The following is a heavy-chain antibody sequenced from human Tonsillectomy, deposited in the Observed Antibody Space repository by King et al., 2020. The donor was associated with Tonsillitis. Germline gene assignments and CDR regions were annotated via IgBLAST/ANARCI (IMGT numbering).Heavy chain of an antibody. J-gene: IGHJ3*02. Sequence: VQLVESGGGVVRPGGSLRLPCAASGFTFDDYAMSWVRQAPGKGLEWVSGIYWHGDSRGYGDSVKGRFTISRDNAKHSLYLQMNSLRAEDTALYYCAGLRGALIVVVIGAFDIWGQGTMVTVSS. CDR2: IYWHGDSR. V-gene: IGHV3-20*04. D-gene: IGHD3-22*01. CDR1: GFTFDDYA. CDR3: AGLRGALIVVVIGAFDI.